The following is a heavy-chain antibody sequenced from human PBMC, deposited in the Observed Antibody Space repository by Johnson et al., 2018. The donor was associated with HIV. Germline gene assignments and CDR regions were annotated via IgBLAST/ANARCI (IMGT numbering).Heavy chain of an antibody. V-gene: IGHV3-30*18. J-gene: IGHJ3*02. CDR2: ISYDGSNK. D-gene: IGHD6-6*01. CDR1: GFTFSSYG. Sequence: QMQLVESGGGVVQPGRSMRLSCVASGFTFSSYGMHWVRQTPGKGLEWVAIISYDGSNKYYADSVKGRFTISRDNSKNTLYLQVNSLRAEDTAMYYCAKERQLVRSFDIWGQGTMVTVSS. CDR3: AKERQLVRSFDI.